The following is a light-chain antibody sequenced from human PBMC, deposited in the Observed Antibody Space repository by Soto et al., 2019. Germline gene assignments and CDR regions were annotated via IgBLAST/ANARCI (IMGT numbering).Light chain of an antibody. CDR1: QSVKTY. CDR2: DTS. J-gene: IGKJ4*02. Sequence: EIVLTQTPATLSLSPGQRATLSCWASQSVKTYLMWYQHKPGQAPRLLIYDTSNRATGIPDRFSGSGSGTGFTLTISNLKPEDSAVYCCQQRGNSITVGGGTKVEI. CDR3: QQRGNSIT. V-gene: IGKV3-11*01.